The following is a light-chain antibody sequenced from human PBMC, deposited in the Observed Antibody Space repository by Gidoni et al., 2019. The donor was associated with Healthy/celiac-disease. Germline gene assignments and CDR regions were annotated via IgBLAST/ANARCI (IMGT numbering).Light chain of an antibody. J-gene: IGLJ2*01. CDR2: RDS. CDR3: QVWDSSTAV. V-gene: IGLV3-9*01. Sequence: SYELTQPLSVSVALGQTARITCGGNNMGSKNVHWYQQKPGQAPVLVIYRDSNPPSGIPERFSGANSGNTATLTISRAQAGDEADYYCQVWDSSTAVFGGGTKLTVL. CDR1: NMGSKN.